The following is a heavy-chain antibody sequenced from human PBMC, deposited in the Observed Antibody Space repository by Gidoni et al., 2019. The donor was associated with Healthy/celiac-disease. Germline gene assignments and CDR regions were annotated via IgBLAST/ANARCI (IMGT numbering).Heavy chain of an antibody. Sequence: EVQLVESGGGLVKPGGSLRLSCAASGFTFSKAWLSWVRQAPAKGLELVGRIKIKTDGGTTDYAATVKGRFTISRDDSKNTLYLQMNSLKTEDTAVYYCTTDPEIFGVVIRKGVDYWGQGTLVTVSS. V-gene: IGHV3-15*01. CDR2: IKIKTDGGTT. CDR3: TTDPEIFGVVIRKGVDY. D-gene: IGHD3-3*01. CDR1: GFTFSKAW. J-gene: IGHJ4*02.